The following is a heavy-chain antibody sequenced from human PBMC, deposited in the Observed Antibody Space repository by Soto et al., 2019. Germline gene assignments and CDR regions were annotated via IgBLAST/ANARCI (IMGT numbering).Heavy chain of an antibody. CDR3: AKDYDYGDLMGAFDI. CDR2: ISGSGGST. V-gene: IGHV3-23*01. Sequence: EVQLLESGGGLVQPGGSLRLSCAASGFTFSSYAMSWVRQAPGKGLEWVSAISGSGGSTYYADSVKGRFTISRDNSKNTLYLQMKRLRAEDTAVYYCAKDYDYGDLMGAFDIWGQGTMVTVSS. J-gene: IGHJ3*02. CDR1: GFTFSSYA. D-gene: IGHD4-17*01.